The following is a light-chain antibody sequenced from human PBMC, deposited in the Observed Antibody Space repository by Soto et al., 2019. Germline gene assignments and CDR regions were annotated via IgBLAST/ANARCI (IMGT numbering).Light chain of an antibody. V-gene: IGLV2-14*01. J-gene: IGLJ2*01. Sequence: QSVLTQPASVSGSLGQSITISCTGTSSDVGGYNYVSWYQQHPGKAPKLMIYEVSNRPSGVSNRFSGSKSGNTASLTISGLQAEDEADNYCSSYTSSSTLVVFGGETKLTV. CDR1: SSDVGGYNY. CDR2: EVS. CDR3: SSYTSSSTLVV.